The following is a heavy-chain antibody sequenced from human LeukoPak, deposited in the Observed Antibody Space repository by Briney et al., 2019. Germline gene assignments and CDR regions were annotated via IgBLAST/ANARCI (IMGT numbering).Heavy chain of an antibody. CDR2: ISYDGSNK. CDR1: GFTFSSYG. CDR3: ARLPTDGYNSGDAFDI. J-gene: IGHJ3*02. D-gene: IGHD5-24*01. Sequence: PGGSLRLSCAASGFTFSSYGMHWVRQAPGKGLEWVAVISYDGSNKYYADSVKGRFTISRDNSKNTLYLQMNSLRAEDTAVYYCARLPTDGYNSGDAFDIWGQGTMVTVSS. V-gene: IGHV3-30*03.